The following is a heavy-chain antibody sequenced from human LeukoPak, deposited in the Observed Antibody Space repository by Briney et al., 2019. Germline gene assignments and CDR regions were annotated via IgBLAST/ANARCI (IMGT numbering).Heavy chain of an antibody. V-gene: IGHV3-21*01. D-gene: IGHD2-15*01. Sequence: GGSLRLSCAASGFTFSSYSMNWVRQAPGKGLEWVSSISSSSSYIYYADSVKGRFTISRDNAKNSLYLQINSLRVEDTAVYYCARDPSGCSGGSCYGDYWGQGTLVTVSS. CDR2: ISSSSSYI. CDR3: ARDPSGCSGGSCYGDY. J-gene: IGHJ4*02. CDR1: GFTFSSYS.